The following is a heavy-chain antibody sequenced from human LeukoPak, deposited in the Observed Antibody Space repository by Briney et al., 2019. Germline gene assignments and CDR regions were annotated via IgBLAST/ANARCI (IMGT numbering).Heavy chain of an antibody. CDR2: FDPEDGET. V-gene: IGHV1-24*01. CDR3: ARVGATSYYYMDV. CDR1: GYTLTELS. Sequence: GAPVKVSCKVSGYTLTELSMHWVRQAPGKGLEWMGGFDPEDGETIYAQKFQGRVTMTEDTSTDTAYMELSSLRSDDTAVYYCARVGATSYYYMDVWGKGTTVTVSS. D-gene: IGHD1-26*01. J-gene: IGHJ6*03.